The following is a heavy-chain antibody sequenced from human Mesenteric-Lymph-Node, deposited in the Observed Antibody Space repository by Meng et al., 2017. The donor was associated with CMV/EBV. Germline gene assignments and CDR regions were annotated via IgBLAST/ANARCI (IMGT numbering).Heavy chain of an antibody. J-gene: IGHJ6*02. CDR3: ARYTTNYGLDV. CDR2: IIPILDIP. CDR1: GGTFSSSA. V-gene: IGHV1-69*10. Sequence: SVKVSCKASGGTFSSSAISWVRQAPGQGFEWMGGIIPILDIPDYAQKFQDRVTITADTSTSTAYMELSSLRSEDTAVYYCARYTTNYGLDVWGQGTTVTVSS. D-gene: IGHD2-2*02.